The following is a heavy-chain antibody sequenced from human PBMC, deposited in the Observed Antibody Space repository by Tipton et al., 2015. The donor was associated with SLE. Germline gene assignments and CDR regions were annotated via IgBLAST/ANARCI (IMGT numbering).Heavy chain of an antibody. V-gene: IGHV4-59*01. CDR3: AREGGSSWYWYFDL. D-gene: IGHD6-13*01. J-gene: IGHJ2*01. CDR1: GGSISSYY. Sequence: LRLSCTVSGGSISSYYWSWIRQPPGKGLEWIGYIYYSGSTNYNPSLKSRVTISVDTSKNQFSLKLSSVTAADTAVYYCAREGGSSWYWYFDLWGRGTLVTVSS. CDR2: IYYSGST.